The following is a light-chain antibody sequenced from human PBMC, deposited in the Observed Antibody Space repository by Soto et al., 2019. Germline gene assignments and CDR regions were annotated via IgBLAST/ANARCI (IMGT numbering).Light chain of an antibody. CDR3: QQRTRWPMT. V-gene: IGKV3-20*01. CDR1: QSLSNSE. Sequence: EIALTQSRGTMTLPPGPRATLSCRPSQSLSNSELAWYQQKPGQAPRLLIYGASSRATGIPARFSGSGSGTDFTLTISRLQPEDSAVYDCQQRTRWPMTVGEGTRLEIK. J-gene: IGKJ5*01. CDR2: GAS.